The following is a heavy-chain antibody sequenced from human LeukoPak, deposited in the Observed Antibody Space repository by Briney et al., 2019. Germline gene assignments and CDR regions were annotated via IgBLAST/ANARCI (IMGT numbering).Heavy chain of an antibody. CDR3: ARAAAGIVHYFDY. V-gene: IGHV3-21*01. D-gene: IGHD6-13*01. CDR2: ISSSSGYI. CDR1: GFTFSSYS. Sequence: PGGSPRLSCAASGFTFSSYSMNWVRQAPGKGLEWVSSISSSSGYIYYADSVKGRFTISRDNAKNSLHLQMNSLRAEDTAVYYCARAAAGIVHYFDYWGQGTLVTVSS. J-gene: IGHJ4*02.